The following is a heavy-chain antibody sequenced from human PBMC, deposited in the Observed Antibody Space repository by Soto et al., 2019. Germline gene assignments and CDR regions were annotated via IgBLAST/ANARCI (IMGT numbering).Heavy chain of an antibody. V-gene: IGHV1-69*13. CDR1: GGTFSSYA. J-gene: IGHJ4*02. D-gene: IGHD1-7*01. CDR3: ARGGWNYPPTSSFDY. CDR2: IIPIFGTA. Sequence: SVKVSCKASGGTFSSYAISWVRQAPGQGLEWMGGIIPIFGTANYAQKFQGRVTITADESTSTAYMELSSLRSEDTAVYYCARGGWNYPPTSSFDYWGQGTLVTVSS.